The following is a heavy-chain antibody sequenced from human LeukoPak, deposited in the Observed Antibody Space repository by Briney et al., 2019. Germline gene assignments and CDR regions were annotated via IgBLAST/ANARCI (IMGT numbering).Heavy chain of an antibody. V-gene: IGHV3-21*01. D-gene: IGHD2-2*01. J-gene: IGHJ6*03. Sequence: GGSLRLSCAASGFTFSSYSMNWVRQAPGKGLEWVSSISSSSSYIYYADSVKGRFTISRDSAKNSLYLQMNSLRAEDTAVYYCAREKEGYCSRTSCYLDYYYYYMDVWGKGTTVTISS. CDR2: ISSSSSYI. CDR1: GFTFSSYS. CDR3: AREKEGYCSRTSCYLDYYYYYMDV.